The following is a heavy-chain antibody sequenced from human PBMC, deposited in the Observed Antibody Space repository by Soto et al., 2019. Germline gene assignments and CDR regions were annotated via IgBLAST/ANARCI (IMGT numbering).Heavy chain of an antibody. CDR2: IGTAGDT. CDR3: ARALGYCSSTSCTKRGWYFDL. J-gene: IGHJ2*01. CDR1: GFTFSSYD. V-gene: IGHV3-13*01. Sequence: GRSLRLSCAASGFTFSSYDMHWVRQATGKGLEWVSAIGTAGDTYYPGSVKGRFTISRENAKNSLYLQMNSLRAEDTAVYYCARALGYCSSTSCTKRGWYFDLWGRGTLVTVSS. D-gene: IGHD2-2*01.